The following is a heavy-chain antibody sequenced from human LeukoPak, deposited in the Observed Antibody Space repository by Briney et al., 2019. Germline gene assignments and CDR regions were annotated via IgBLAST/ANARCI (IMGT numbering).Heavy chain of an antibody. CDR3: ARDVQMATITSPRYYYYYMDV. V-gene: IGHV3-7*03. CDR1: GFTFSSYW. D-gene: IGHD5-24*01. CDR2: IKQDGSEK. J-gene: IGHJ6*03. Sequence: GGSLRLSCAASGFTFSSYWMSWVRQAPGKGLEWVANIKQDGSEKYYVDSVKGRFTISRDNSKNTLYLQMNSLRAEDTAVYYCARDVQMATITSPRYYYYYMDVWGKGTTVTISS.